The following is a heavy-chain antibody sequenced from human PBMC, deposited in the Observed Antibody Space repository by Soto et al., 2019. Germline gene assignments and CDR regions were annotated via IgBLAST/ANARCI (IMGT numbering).Heavy chain of an antibody. CDR2: ISFDDSNK. V-gene: IGHV3-30*03. D-gene: IGHD3-10*01. CDR3: VSTGPD. J-gene: IGHJ4*02. Sequence: QVQLEESGGGIVQPGGSLRLSCVASGFSFGNHGMHWVRRARGKGLEWVALISFDDSNKKYADSVKGRFTISRDNSRNMLFLQMNSLRPDDTAVYYCVSTGPDWGQGTQVIVSS. CDR1: GFSFGNHG.